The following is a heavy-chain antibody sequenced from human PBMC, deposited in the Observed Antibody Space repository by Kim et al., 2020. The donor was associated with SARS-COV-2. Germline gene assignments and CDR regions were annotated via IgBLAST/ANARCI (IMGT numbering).Heavy chain of an antibody. CDR2: ISSSSSYI. CDR3: ARDLGTVDIVATISLTIDY. J-gene: IGHJ4*02. V-gene: IGHV3-21*01. CDR1: GFTFSSYS. Sequence: GGSLRLSCAASGFTFSSYSMNWVRQAPGKGLEWVSSISSSSSYIYYADSVKGRFTISRDNAKNSLYLQMNSLRAEDTAVYYCARDLGTVDIVATISLTIDYWGQGTLVTVSS. D-gene: IGHD5-12*01.